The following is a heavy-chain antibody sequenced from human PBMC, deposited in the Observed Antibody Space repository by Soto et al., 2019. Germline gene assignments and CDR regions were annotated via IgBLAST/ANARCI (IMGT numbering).Heavy chain of an antibody. Sequence: GGSLRLSCAASGFTFSSYSMNWVRQAPGKGLEWVSYISSSSTIYYADSVKGRFTISRDNAKNSLYLQMNSLRDEDTAVYYCARVWGYDSSGYYLVTHEVTDYYYYYGMDVWGQGTTVTVSS. J-gene: IGHJ6*02. D-gene: IGHD3-22*01. CDR2: ISSSSTI. CDR1: GFTFSSYS. V-gene: IGHV3-48*02. CDR3: ARVWGYDSSGYYLVTHEVTDYYYYYGMDV.